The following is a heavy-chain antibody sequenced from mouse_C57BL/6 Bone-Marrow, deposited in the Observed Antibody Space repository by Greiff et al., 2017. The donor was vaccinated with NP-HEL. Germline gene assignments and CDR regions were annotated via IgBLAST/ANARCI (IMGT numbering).Heavy chain of an antibody. Sequence: EVQLVESGGGLVQPGGSLKLSCAASGFTFSDYYMYWVRQTPEKRLEWVAYISNGGGSTYYPDTVKGRFTISRDNAKNTLYLQMSRLKSEDTAMYDCARRDYYGSSDLYWYFDVWGTGTTVTVSS. J-gene: IGHJ1*03. CDR2: ISNGGGST. CDR1: GFTFSDYY. V-gene: IGHV5-12*01. CDR3: ARRDYYGSSDLYWYFDV. D-gene: IGHD1-1*01.